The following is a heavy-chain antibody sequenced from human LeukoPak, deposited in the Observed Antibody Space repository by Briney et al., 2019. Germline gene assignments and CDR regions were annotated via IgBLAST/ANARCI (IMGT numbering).Heavy chain of an antibody. CDR1: GYTFTSYD. CDR3: ARGKGNYDILTGYYKGCDY. CDR2: LNPNSGNA. J-gene: IGHJ4*02. Sequence: AASVKVSCKASGYTFTSYDINWVRQATGQGLEWMGWLNPNSGNAGYAQNFQGRVTMTRNTSISTAYMELSSLRSEDTAVYYCARGKGNYDILTGYYKGCDYWGQGTLVTVSS. V-gene: IGHV1-8*01. D-gene: IGHD3-9*01.